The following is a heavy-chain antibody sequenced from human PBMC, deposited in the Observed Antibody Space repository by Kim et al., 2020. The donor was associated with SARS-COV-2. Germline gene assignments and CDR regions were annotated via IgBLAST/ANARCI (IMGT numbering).Heavy chain of an antibody. J-gene: IGHJ4*02. D-gene: IGHD6-13*01. CDR3: ARVVGRSGSSCDY. CDR1: GFTFSSYA. V-gene: IGHV3-30*04. CDR2: ISYDGSNK. Sequence: GGSLRLSCAASGFTFSSYAMHWVRQAPGKGLEWVAVISYDGSNKYYADSVKGRFTISRDNSKNTLYLQMNSLRAEDTAVYYCARVVGRSGSSCDYWGQGT.